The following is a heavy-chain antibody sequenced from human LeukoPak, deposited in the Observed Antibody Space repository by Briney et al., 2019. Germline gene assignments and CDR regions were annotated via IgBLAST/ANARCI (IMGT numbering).Heavy chain of an antibody. CDR1: GGTFSSYA. J-gene: IGHJ3*02. D-gene: IGHD3-3*01. CDR2: ISPIFGTA. V-gene: IGHV1-69*05. Sequence: GASVKVSCKASGGTFSSYAISWVRQAPGQGLEWMGGISPIFGTANYAQKFQGRVTITTDESTSTAYMELSSLRSEDTAVYYGATPIFVVTTPTFYAFDIWGQGTMVTVSS. CDR3: ATPIFVVTTPTFYAFDI.